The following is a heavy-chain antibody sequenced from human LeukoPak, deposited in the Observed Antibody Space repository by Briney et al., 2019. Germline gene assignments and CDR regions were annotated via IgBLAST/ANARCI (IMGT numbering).Heavy chain of an antibody. V-gene: IGHV4-59*01. D-gene: IGHD2-21*02. CDR1: GGSISSYY. Sequence: SETLSLTCTVSGGSISSYYRSWIRQPPGKGLEWIGYIYYSGSTNYNPSLKSRVTISVDTSKNQFSLKLSSVTAADTAVYYCARSERLAYCGGDCYPDAFDIWGQGTMVTVSS. CDR2: IYYSGST. J-gene: IGHJ3*02. CDR3: ARSERLAYCGGDCYPDAFDI.